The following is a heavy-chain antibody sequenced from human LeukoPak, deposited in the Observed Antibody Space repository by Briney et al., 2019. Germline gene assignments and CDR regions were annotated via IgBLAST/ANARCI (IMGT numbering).Heavy chain of an antibody. J-gene: IGHJ4*02. CDR1: GFPFSSYW. CDR3: ARDQDYGDYSDY. CDR2: IKQDGSDQ. Sequence: GGSLRLSCAASGFPFSSYWMSWVRQAPGKGLEWVANIKQDGSDQYYVDSVKGRFTISRDNAKNSLYLQMNSLRAEDTAVYYCARDQDYGDYSDYWGQGTLVTVSS. D-gene: IGHD4-17*01. V-gene: IGHV3-7*01.